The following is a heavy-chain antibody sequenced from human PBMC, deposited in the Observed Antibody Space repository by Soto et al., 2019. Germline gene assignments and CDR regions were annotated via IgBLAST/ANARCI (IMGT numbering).Heavy chain of an antibody. CDR1: GFTFSNAW. CDR2: IKSKTDGGTI. D-gene: IGHD3-22*01. J-gene: IGHJ4*02. V-gene: IGHV3-15*07. CDR3: STGYYYDSSGYYDC. Sequence: GGSLRLSCAASGFTFSNAWMNWVRQAPGKGLEWVGHIKSKTDGGTIDYAAPVKGRFTISRDDSKNTLYLQMNSLKTEDTAVYYCSTGYYYDSSGYYDCWGQGTLVTVS.